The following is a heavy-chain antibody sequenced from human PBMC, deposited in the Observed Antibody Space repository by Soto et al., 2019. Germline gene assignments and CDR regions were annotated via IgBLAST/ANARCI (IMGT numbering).Heavy chain of an antibody. CDR3: ARQGYCSTTACSTVDY. V-gene: IGHV5-51*01. D-gene: IGHD2-2*02. CDR1: GYSFTSYW. CDR2: IYPGDSHT. Sequence: LGESLKISCKGSGYSFTSYWIGWVRQMPGKGLEWLGIIYPGDSHTRYSPSFQGQVTISADKSISTAYLQWNSLKASDTAIYYCARQGYCSTTACSTVDYWGQGTLVTVYS. J-gene: IGHJ4*02.